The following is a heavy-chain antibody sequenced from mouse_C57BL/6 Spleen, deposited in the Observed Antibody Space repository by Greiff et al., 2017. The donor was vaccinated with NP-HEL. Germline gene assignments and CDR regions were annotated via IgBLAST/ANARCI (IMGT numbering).Heavy chain of an antibody. CDR3: ARGGFGY. CDR1: GYTFTGYW. Sequence: QVQLKESGAELMKPGASVKLSCTATGYTFTGYWIEWVKQRPGHGLEWIGEILPGSGSTNYNEKFKGKATFTADTSSNTAYMQLGSLTTEDSTIYYCARGGFGYWGQGTTLTVSS. J-gene: IGHJ2*01. V-gene: IGHV1-9*01. CDR2: ILPGSGST.